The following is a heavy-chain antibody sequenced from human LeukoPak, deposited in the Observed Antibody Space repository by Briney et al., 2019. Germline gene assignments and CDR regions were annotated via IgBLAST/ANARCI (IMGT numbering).Heavy chain of an antibody. J-gene: IGHJ4*02. D-gene: IGHD3/OR15-3a*01. CDR1: GFTVSNAW. V-gene: IGHV3-30-3*01. Sequence: PGESLRLSCKVSGFTVSNAWMNWVRQAPGKGLEWVAAISYDGSNKYYADSVKGRFTISRDNSKNTLYLQMNSLRAEDTAVYYCASSYFGLHYFDYWGQGTLVTVSS. CDR3: ASSYFGLHYFDY. CDR2: ISYDGSNK.